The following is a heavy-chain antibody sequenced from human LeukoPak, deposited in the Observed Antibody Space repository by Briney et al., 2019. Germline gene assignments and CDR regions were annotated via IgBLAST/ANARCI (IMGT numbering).Heavy chain of an antibody. V-gene: IGHV3-53*01. Sequence: GGSLRLSCAASGFTVSSNYMSWVRQAPGKGLEWVSVTYSNGRTYYADSVKGRFTISRDNAKNLLYLQMNSLRAEDTAMYYCARYRLVWLPAPVFDYWGQGTLVTVSS. J-gene: IGHJ4*02. CDR1: GFTVSSNY. D-gene: IGHD5-24*01. CDR3: ARYRLVWLPAPVFDY. CDR2: TYSNGRT.